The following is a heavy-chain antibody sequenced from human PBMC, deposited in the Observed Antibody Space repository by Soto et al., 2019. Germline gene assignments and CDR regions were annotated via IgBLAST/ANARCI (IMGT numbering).Heavy chain of an antibody. J-gene: IGHJ4*02. V-gene: IGHV3-33*01. D-gene: IGHD1-26*01. Sequence: QVQLVESGGGVVQPGRSLRLSCAASGFTFSSYGMHWVRQAPGKGLEWVAVIWYDGSNKYYADSVKGRFTISRDNSKNTLYLQMNSLRAEDTAVYYCARDQGGRYFYILDYWGQGTLVTVSS. CDR1: GFTFSSYG. CDR3: ARDQGGRYFYILDY. CDR2: IWYDGSNK.